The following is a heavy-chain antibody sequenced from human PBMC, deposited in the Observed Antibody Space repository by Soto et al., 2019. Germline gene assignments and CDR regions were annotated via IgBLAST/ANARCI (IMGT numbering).Heavy chain of an antibody. V-gene: IGHV1-8*01. Sequence: QVHLVQSGAEVTKPGASVKVSCKASGYTFTSYDINWVRQVAGQGLEWMGWMNPNSGDTAYAQEFQGRVTMSRNTSISIAYMELSSLRPADTAVYYCARGLKMLRVFGLKTYYYYYMDVWGKGTTVTLSS. CDR1: GYTFTSYD. J-gene: IGHJ6*03. CDR3: ARGLKMLRVFGLKTYYYYYMDV. CDR2: MNPNSGDT. D-gene: IGHD3-10*01.